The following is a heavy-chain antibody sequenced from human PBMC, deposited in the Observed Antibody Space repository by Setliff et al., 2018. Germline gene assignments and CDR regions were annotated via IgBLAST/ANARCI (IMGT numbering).Heavy chain of an antibody. V-gene: IGHV1-69*13. CDR3: ARVSGVPTVPAAIGFDY. D-gene: IGHD2-2*01. CDR1: GYTFTSYG. CDR2: IIPIFGTA. Sequence: SMKVSCKASGYTFTSYGISWVRQAPGQGLEWMGGIIPIFGTANYAQKFQGRVTITADESTSTAYMDLSSLISEDTAVESCARVSGVPTVPAAIGFDYWGEGTLVTVSS. J-gene: IGHJ4*02.